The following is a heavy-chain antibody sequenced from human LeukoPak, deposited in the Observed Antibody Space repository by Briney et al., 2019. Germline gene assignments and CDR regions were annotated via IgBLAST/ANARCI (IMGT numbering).Heavy chain of an antibody. Sequence: SETLSLTCTVSGGSISSYYWSWIRQPPGKGPEWIGYIYYSGSTNYNPSLKSRVTISVDTSKNQFSLKLSSVTAADTAVYYCARSLWFRELLSPFDYWGQGTLVTVSS. D-gene: IGHD3-10*01. V-gene: IGHV4-59*01. J-gene: IGHJ4*02. CDR1: GGSISSYY. CDR2: IYYSGST. CDR3: ARSLWFRELLSPFDY.